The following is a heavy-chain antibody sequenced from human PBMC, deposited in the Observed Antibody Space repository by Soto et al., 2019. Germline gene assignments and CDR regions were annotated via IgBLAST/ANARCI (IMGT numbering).Heavy chain of an antibody. CDR3: ARSDYDFWSGYTRRAFDY. Sequence: GGSLRLSCAASGFTFSSYAMHWVRQAPGKGLEWVAVISYDGSNKYYADSVKGRFTISSDNSKNTLYLQMNSLRAEDTAVYYCARSDYDFWSGYTRRAFDYWGQGTLVTVSS. V-gene: IGHV3-30-3*01. D-gene: IGHD3-3*01. CDR2: ISYDGSNK. CDR1: GFTFSSYA. J-gene: IGHJ4*02.